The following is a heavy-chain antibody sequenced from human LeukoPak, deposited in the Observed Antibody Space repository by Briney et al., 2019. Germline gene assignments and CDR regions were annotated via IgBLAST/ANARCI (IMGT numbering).Heavy chain of an antibody. Sequence: GVSLRLSSSASGFTFYDYAMHWVRQAPGNDLEWVSGTIWNTGSIAYADSVKVRFTISRYNSKNTLYLQMNSLKAEATDVYDCAKRGSGSWEYWGQGTIVTVSS. V-gene: IGHV3-9*01. CDR1: GFTFYDYA. CDR3: AKRGSGSWEY. J-gene: IGHJ4*02. CDR2: TIWNTGSI. D-gene: IGHD3-10*01.